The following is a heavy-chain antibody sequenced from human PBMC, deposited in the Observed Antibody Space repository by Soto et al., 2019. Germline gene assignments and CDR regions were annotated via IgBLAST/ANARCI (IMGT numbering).Heavy chain of an antibody. CDR3: AGTYYYDSSGYYPYY. J-gene: IGHJ4*02. CDR2: IYHSGST. D-gene: IGHD3-22*01. V-gene: IGHV4-30-2*01. CDR1: GGSISSGGYS. Sequence: SETLSLTCAVSGGSISSGGYSWSWIRQPPGKGLEWIGYIYHSGSTYYNPSLKSRVTISVDRSKNQFSLKLSSVTAADTAVYYCAGTYYYDSSGYYPYYWGQGTLVTVSS.